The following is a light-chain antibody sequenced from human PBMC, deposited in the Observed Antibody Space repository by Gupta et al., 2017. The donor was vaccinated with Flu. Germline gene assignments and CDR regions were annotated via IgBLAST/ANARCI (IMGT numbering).Light chain of an antibody. CDR2: STT. CDR1: TGPVTTDYY. J-gene: IGLJ3*02. Sequence: TVTLTCASSTGPVTTDYYPNWIQQRPGQAPRALIYSTTNKHSWTPARFSGSLLGGKAALTLSGVQPEDEAEYYCLLYYGGNQGVFGGGTRLTVL. V-gene: IGLV7-43*01. CDR3: LLYYGGNQGV.